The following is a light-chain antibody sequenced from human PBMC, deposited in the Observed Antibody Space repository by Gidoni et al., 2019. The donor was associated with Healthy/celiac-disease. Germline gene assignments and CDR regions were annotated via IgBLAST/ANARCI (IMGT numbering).Light chain of an antibody. CDR1: QDISNY. Sequence: DIQMTQSSSSLSASVGDRVTITCQASQDISNYLNWYQQKPGKAPKLLIYDASNLETGVPSRFSGSGSGTDFTFTISSLQPEDIATYYCQQYDNPLLTFGGGTKVEIK. CDR3: QQYDNPLLT. CDR2: DAS. V-gene: IGKV1-33*01. J-gene: IGKJ4*01.